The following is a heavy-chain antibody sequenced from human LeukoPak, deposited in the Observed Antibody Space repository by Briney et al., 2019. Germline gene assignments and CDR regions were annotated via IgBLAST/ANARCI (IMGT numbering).Heavy chain of an antibody. CDR1: GGSISSYY. CDR3: ARGAYYDILTGYSPGTLDY. Sequence: SETLSLTCTVSGGSISSYYWSWIRQPAGKGLEWIGRIYTSGSTNYNPSLKSRVTISVDTSKNQFSLKLSSVTAADTAVYYCARGAYYDILTGYSPGTLDYWGQGTLVTVSS. V-gene: IGHV4-4*07. J-gene: IGHJ4*02. D-gene: IGHD3-9*01. CDR2: IYTSGST.